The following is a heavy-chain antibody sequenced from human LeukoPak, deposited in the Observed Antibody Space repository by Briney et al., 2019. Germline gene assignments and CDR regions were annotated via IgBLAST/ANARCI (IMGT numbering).Heavy chain of an antibody. D-gene: IGHD3-9*01. V-gene: IGHV4-39*01. CDR2: IYYSGTT. CDR1: GGSISDYNYY. CDR3: AKIGGYDTLTGYYPDY. J-gene: IGHJ4*02. Sequence: SETLSLTCTVSGGSISDYNYYWGWLRPPPGKGPDWIGNIYYSGTTYYNPSLRSRVTISVDTSKNQFSLKLSSVTAADTAVYYSAKIGGYDTLTGYYPDYWGQGTLVTVSS.